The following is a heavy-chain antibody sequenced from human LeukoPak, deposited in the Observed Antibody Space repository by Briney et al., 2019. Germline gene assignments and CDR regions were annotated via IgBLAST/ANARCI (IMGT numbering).Heavy chain of an antibody. CDR3: ARYIVVVPAAKYGMDV. J-gene: IGHJ6*04. CDR2: ISYDGSNK. V-gene: IGHV3-30*04. D-gene: IGHD2-2*01. CDR1: GFTFSSYA. Sequence: GGSLRLSCAASGFTFSSYAMHWVRQAPGKGLEWVAVISYDGSNKYYADSVKGRFTISRDNSKNTLYLQMNSLRAEDTAVYYCARYIVVVPAAKYGMDVWGKGTTVTVSS.